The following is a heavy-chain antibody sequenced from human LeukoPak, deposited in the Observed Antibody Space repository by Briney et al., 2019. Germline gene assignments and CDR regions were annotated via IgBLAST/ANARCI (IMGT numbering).Heavy chain of an antibody. CDR2: INVGNGDT. J-gene: IGHJ4*02. D-gene: IGHD1-26*01. V-gene: IGHV1-3*01. CDR3: ARDSGSGNNDY. CDR1: GYTFTSHG. Sequence: ASVKVSCKASGYTFTSHGMQWVRQAPGQRLEWMGWINVGNGDTKYSQKFQGRVTITRDTSASTAYMELSSLRSEDTAVYYCARDSGSGNNDYWGRGTLVTVSS.